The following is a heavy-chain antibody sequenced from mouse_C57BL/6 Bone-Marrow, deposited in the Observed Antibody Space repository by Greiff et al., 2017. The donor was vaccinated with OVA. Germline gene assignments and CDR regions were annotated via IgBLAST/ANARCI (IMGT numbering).Heavy chain of an antibody. Sequence: DVKLQESGAELVRPGASVKLSCTASGFNIKDYYMHWVKQRPEQGLEWIGRIDPEDGDTEYAPKFQGKATMTADTSSNTAYLQLSSLTSEDTAVYYCTTGKIYYYGPWFAYWGQGTLVTVSA. J-gene: IGHJ3*01. D-gene: IGHD1-1*01. CDR2: IDPEDGDT. V-gene: IGHV14-1*01. CDR1: GFNIKDYY. CDR3: TTGKIYYYGPWFAY.